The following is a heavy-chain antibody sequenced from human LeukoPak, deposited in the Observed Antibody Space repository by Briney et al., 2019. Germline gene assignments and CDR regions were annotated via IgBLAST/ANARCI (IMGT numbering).Heavy chain of an antibody. D-gene: IGHD3-3*01. CDR1: GGSISSGSYY. V-gene: IGHV4-61*02. CDR2: IYTSGST. Sequence: SQTLSLTCTVSGGSISSGSYYWSWIRQPAGKGLEWIGRIYTSGSTNYNPSLKSRVTISVDTSKNQFSLKLSSVTAADTAVYYCARGHYDFWSGQHYYYMDVWGKGTTVTVSS. CDR3: ARGHYDFWSGQHYYYMDV. J-gene: IGHJ6*03.